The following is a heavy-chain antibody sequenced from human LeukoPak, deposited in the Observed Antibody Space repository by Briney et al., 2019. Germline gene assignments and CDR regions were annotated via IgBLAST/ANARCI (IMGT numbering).Heavy chain of an antibody. CDR1: GFTFSSNY. D-gene: IGHD3-16*01. V-gene: IGHV3-64D*08. CDR2: ISNSGGNT. Sequence: GGSLRLSCSASGFTFSSNYINWVRQAPGKGLEYVSGISNSGGNTHYAGSVTGRLTISRDNSKNILYLHMSSLKTEDTAAYYCVKTMVTFGGLIRTDAFDIWGQATMVIVSS. CDR3: VKTMVTFGGLIRTDAFDI. J-gene: IGHJ3*02.